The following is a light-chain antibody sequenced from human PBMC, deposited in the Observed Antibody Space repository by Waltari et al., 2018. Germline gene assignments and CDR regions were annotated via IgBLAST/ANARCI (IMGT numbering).Light chain of an antibody. Sequence: QSALTPPASVSGSPGQSITISCTGTGSDLDDYSYVSWYQHHPDEAPKVILYDFNKRPSGISNRFSGSKAGNTASLTISGLQTEDEADYYCCSYAGSVVVFGGGTKLTVL. CDR3: CSYAGSVVV. CDR1: GSDLDDYSY. J-gene: IGLJ2*01. CDR2: DFN. V-gene: IGLV2-23*02.